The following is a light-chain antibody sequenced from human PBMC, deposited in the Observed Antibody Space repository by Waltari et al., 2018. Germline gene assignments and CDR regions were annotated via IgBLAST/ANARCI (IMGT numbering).Light chain of an antibody. CDR2: GAS. Sequence: EIVMTQSPGTLSVSPGERVTLSCRASQTVSSNLAWYQQKPGQAPRLLISGASTRATGIPARFSGSGSGTEFTLTISSLQSEDSAIFYCQQYNDWSPTFGQGTKVEIK. V-gene: IGKV3-15*01. CDR1: QTVSSN. J-gene: IGKJ1*01. CDR3: QQYNDWSPT.